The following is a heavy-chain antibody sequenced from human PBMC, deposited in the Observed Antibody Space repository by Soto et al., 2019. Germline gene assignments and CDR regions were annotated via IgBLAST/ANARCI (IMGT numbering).Heavy chain of an antibody. D-gene: IGHD6-13*01. Sequence: GSMRLSCAASSFTVSSYFMHWVRQAPGKGLVWVSRINSDVSSTSYADSVKGRFTISRDNAKNTLYLQMNSLRAEDTAVYYCARVRKSSSWYSQVYYYYGMDVWGQGTTVTVSS. CDR3: ARVRKSSSWYSQVYYYYGMDV. V-gene: IGHV3-74*01. CDR1: SFTVSSYF. CDR2: INSDVSST. J-gene: IGHJ6*02.